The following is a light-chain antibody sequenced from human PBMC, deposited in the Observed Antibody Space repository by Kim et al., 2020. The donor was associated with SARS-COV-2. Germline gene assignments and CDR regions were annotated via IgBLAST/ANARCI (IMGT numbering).Light chain of an antibody. Sequence: SSELTQDPAVSVALGQTVRITCQGDSLRSYYASWYQQKPGQAPVLVIYGKNNRPSGIPDRFSGSSSGNTASLTITGAQAEDEADYYCNSRDSSGNHPFGTGTKVIVL. J-gene: IGLJ1*01. CDR3: NSRDSSGNHP. V-gene: IGLV3-19*01. CDR1: SLRSYY. CDR2: GKN.